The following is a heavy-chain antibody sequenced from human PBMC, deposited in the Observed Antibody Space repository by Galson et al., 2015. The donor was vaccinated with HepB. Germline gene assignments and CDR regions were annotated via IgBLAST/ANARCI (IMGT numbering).Heavy chain of an antibody. J-gene: IGHJ6*02. CDR2: ISDYNDNT. Sequence: SVKVSCKASGYSSTNYGITWVRQAPGQGLEWMGWISDYNDNTKYAQKVQGRVTLTTDTSTKTVYMELRSLISDDTAVYYCAGDVRGYCTNGICPVGRSYYSNGMGVWGQGTTVTVSS. CDR1: GYSSTNYG. CDR3: AGDVRGYCTNGICPVGRSYYSNGMGV. D-gene: IGHD2-8*01. V-gene: IGHV1-18*01.